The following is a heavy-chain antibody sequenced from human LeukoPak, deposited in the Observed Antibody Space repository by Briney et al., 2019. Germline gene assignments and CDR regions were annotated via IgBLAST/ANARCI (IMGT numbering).Heavy chain of an antibody. Sequence: GGSLRLSCAASGFTFSSYWMHWVRQAPGKGLGWVSRINSDGSSTSYADSVKGRFTISRDNAKNTLYLQMNSLRAEDTAVYYCTRDGNYYDSSGYQSPAYGMDVWGQGTTVTVSS. V-gene: IGHV3-74*01. CDR1: GFTFSSYW. CDR3: TRDGNYYDSSGYQSPAYGMDV. J-gene: IGHJ6*02. D-gene: IGHD3-22*01. CDR2: INSDGSST.